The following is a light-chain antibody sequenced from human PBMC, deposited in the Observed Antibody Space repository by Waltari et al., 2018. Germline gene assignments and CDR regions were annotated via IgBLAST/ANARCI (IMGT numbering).Light chain of an antibody. J-gene: IGKJ2*01. CDR1: QGVTKY. Sequence: EIVLTQSPAILSLSPGERATLSCRPSQGVTKYLSWYQLKPGQAPRLLIYDASNRATGIPTRFSGSGSGTDFTLTISGLEPDDFAVYFCHLRSNWRYTFGQGTKLEIK. CDR3: HLRSNWRYT. V-gene: IGKV3-11*01. CDR2: DAS.